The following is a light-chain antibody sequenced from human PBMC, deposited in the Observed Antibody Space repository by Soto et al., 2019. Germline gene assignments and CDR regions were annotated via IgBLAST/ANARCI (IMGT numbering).Light chain of an antibody. CDR3: MQPLQSWT. J-gene: IGKJ1*01. Sequence: DIVMTKSPLSLPVTPGEPASISCRSSRSLLHSNRYNYLDWYLQKPGQSPQLLIYLGSNRASGVPDRFSGSGSGTDFTLKISRVEAEDVGVYYCMQPLQSWTFGQGTKVEIK. CDR2: LGS. V-gene: IGKV2-28*01. CDR1: RSLLHSNRYNY.